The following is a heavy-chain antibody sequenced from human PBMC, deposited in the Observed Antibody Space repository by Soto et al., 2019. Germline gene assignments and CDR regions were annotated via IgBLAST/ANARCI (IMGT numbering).Heavy chain of an antibody. CDR2: IYYSGST. D-gene: IGHD3-3*01. CDR1: GGSISSYY. Sequence: SETLSLTCTVSGGSISSYYWSWIRQPPGKGLEWIGYIYYSGSTNYNPSLKSRVTISVDTSKNQFSLKLSSVTAADTAVYYCARDKYYDFWSGYYGMDVWGQGTTVTVFS. V-gene: IGHV4-59*01. CDR3: ARDKYYDFWSGYYGMDV. J-gene: IGHJ6*02.